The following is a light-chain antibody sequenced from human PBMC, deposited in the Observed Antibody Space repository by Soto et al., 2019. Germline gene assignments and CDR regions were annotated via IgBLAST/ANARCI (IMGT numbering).Light chain of an antibody. CDR2: DVS. Sequence: QSVLTQPRSASGSPGQSVTISCTGTSSDVGGYNYVSWYQQHPGKAPKLMIFDVSKRPSGVPDRFSGSKSANTASLTISGLQAEDEADYYCCSYAGSYTYVFGTGTRSPS. J-gene: IGLJ1*01. CDR3: CSYAGSYTYV. CDR1: SSDVGGYNY. V-gene: IGLV2-11*01.